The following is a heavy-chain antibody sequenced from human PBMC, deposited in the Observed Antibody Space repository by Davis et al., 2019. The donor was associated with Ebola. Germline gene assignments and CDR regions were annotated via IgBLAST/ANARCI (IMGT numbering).Heavy chain of an antibody. V-gene: IGHV3-73*01. D-gene: IGHD3-10*01. CDR2: IRSKANSYAT. Sequence: GESLKISCAASGFTFSGSAMHWVRQASGKGLEWVGRIRSKANSYATAYAASVKGRFTISRDDSKNTAYLQMNSLKTEETAVYYCTSELLWFGEFTDDYWGQGTLVTVSS. CDR1: GFTFSGSA. J-gene: IGHJ4*02. CDR3: TSELLWFGEFTDDY.